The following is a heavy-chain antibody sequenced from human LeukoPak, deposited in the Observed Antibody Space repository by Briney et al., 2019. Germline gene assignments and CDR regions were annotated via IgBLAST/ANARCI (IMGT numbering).Heavy chain of an antibody. D-gene: IGHD5-18*01. J-gene: IGHJ5*02. Sequence: SETLSLTCTVSGGSISSYYWSWIRRPPGKGLEWIGYIYYSGSTNYNPSLKSRVTISVDTSKNQFSLKLSSVTAADTAVYYCARTGYSYGLNWSDPWGQGTLVTVSS. CDR1: GGSISSYY. CDR2: IYYSGST. CDR3: ARTGYSYGLNWSDP. V-gene: IGHV4-59*08.